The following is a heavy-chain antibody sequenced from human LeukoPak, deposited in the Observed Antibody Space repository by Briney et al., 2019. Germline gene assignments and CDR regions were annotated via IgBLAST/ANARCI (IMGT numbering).Heavy chain of an antibody. V-gene: IGHV3-20*04. Sequence: GGSLRLSCAASGFTFSNYAMSWVRQAPGKGLEWVSGINWNGGSTGYADSVKGRFTISRDNAKNSLYLQMNSLRAEDTAVYYCAKVINSGYYYYFDYWGQGTLVTVSS. CDR2: INWNGGST. CDR3: AKVINSGYYYYFDY. CDR1: GFTFSNYA. D-gene: IGHD3-3*01. J-gene: IGHJ4*02.